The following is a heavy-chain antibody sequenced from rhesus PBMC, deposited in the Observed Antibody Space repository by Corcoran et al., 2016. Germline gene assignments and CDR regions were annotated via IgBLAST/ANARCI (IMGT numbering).Heavy chain of an antibody. J-gene: IGHJ5-1*01. CDR1: GYTFTTYH. V-gene: IGHV1-180*01. Sequence: QVQLVQSGAEIKQPGASVTLSCKASGYTFTTYHIHWVRQAPGQGLEGIGLCSPNIGNKEYAQNVESRVTKTTDTPTNTGYLELTGRGYEDTAVYYCTRGGTVRGNRFDVWGPGVLVTVSS. D-gene: IGHD5-24*01. CDR2: CSPNIGNK. CDR3: TRGGTVRGNRFDV.